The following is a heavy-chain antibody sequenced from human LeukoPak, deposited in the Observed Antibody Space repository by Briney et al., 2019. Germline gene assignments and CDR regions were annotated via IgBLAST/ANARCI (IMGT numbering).Heavy chain of an antibody. CDR1: GGSIRTYY. D-gene: IGHD6-6*01. CDR2: SHYSGST. Sequence: SETLSLTCTVSGGSIRTYYWSWIRQTPGKGLVWIGYSHYSGSTNYNPSLNSRVTISVDTSKNQFSLKVNSVTAADTAVYYCARGTHSSSPIPLDYWGQGTLVTVSS. V-gene: IGHV4-59*01. J-gene: IGHJ4*02. CDR3: ARGTHSSSPIPLDY.